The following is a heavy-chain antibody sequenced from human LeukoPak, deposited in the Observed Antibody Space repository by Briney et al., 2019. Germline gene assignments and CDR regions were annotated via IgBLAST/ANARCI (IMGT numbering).Heavy chain of an antibody. CDR2: IYPGDSDT. CDR3: ARKAYCSSTSCYNPEYYFDY. V-gene: IGHV5-51*01. Sequence: GESLKISCKGSGYRFTSYWIGWVRQMPGKGLEWMGIIYPGDSDTRYSPSFQGQVTISADKSISTAYLQWSSLKASDPAMYYCARKAYCSSTSCYNPEYYFDYWGQGTLVTVSS. CDR1: GYRFTSYW. J-gene: IGHJ4*02. D-gene: IGHD2-2*02.